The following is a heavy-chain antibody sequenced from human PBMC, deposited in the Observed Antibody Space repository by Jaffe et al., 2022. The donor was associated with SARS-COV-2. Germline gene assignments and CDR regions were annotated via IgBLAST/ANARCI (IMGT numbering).Heavy chain of an antibody. V-gene: IGHV3-9*01. Sequence: EVQLVESGGGLVQPGRSLRLSCAASGFTFDDYAMHWVRQAPGKGLEWVSGISWNSGSIGYADSVKGRFTISRDNAKNSLYLQMNSLRAEDTALYYCAKDTRSWYSSGWYEGARDYWGQGTLVTVSS. CDR3: AKDTRSWYSSGWYEGARDY. J-gene: IGHJ4*02. CDR2: ISWNSGSI. CDR1: GFTFDDYA. D-gene: IGHD6-19*01.